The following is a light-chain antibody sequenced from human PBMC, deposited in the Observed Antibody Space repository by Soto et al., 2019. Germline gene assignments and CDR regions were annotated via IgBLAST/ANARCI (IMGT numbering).Light chain of an antibody. J-gene: IGLJ1*01. CDR2: DVT. CDR1: SSDVGGYNY. CDR3: SSYTSSSTYV. Sequence: ALTQPASVSGSPGQSIAISCTGTSSDVGGYNYVSWYQQHPGKAPKLIIYDVTNRPSGVSNRFSGSKSGNTASLTISGLQAEDEADYYCSSYTSSSTYVFGTGTKVTVL. V-gene: IGLV2-14*01.